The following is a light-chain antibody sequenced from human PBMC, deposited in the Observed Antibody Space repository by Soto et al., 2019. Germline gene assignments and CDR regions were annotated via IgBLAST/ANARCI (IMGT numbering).Light chain of an antibody. Sequence: QSVLTQPASVSGSPGQSVTISCTGTSGDIGRYKFVSWFHHHPGKAPKLLIFEGTNRPSGVSHRFSGSKSGNTASLTISGLQAEDEAMYFCSSYTSSSTLDVFGTGTQLTVL. V-gene: IGLV2-14*01. J-gene: IGLJ7*01. CDR3: SSYTSSSTLDV. CDR2: EGT. CDR1: SGDIGRYKF.